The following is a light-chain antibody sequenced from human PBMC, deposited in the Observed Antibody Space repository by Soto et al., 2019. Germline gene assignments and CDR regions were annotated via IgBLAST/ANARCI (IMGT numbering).Light chain of an antibody. CDR2: DAS. Sequence: EIVLKQSPGTLSLSPGERATLSCRASQSVNHYLAWYQQKPGQAPRLRIYDASNMATGIPARFSGSGSGTDFNLRISSLEPEDSAVYYCQQRCNWPWLTFGGGTRVEIK. J-gene: IGKJ4*01. CDR1: QSVNHY. V-gene: IGKV3-11*01. CDR3: QQRCNWPWLT.